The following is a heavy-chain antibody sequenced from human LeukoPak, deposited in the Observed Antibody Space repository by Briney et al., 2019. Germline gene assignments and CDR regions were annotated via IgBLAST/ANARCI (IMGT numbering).Heavy chain of an antibody. CDR2: INHSGST. J-gene: IGHJ4*02. CDR3: ARSSLGRIAAAGTPDY. CDR1: GGSIRSSYYY. V-gene: IGHV4-39*07. D-gene: IGHD6-13*01. Sequence: SETLSLTCTVSGGSIRSSYYYWSWIRQPPGKGLEWIGEINHSGSTNYNPSLKSRVTISVDTSKNQFSLKLSSVTAADTAVYYCARSSLGRIAAAGTPDYWGQGTLVTVSS.